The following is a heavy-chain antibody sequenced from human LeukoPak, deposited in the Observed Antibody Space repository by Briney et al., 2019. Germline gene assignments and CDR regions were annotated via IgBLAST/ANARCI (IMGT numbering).Heavy chain of an antibody. CDR3: ARSPPPRYSSISDY. CDR2: IIPILGIA. Sequence: SVKVSCKATGGTFSSYAISWVRQAPGQGLEWMGRIIPILGIANYAQKFQGRVTITADKSTSTAYMELSSLRSEDTAVYYCARSPPPRYSSISDYWGQGTLVTVSS. V-gene: IGHV1-69*04. D-gene: IGHD6-13*01. CDR1: GGTFSSYA. J-gene: IGHJ4*02.